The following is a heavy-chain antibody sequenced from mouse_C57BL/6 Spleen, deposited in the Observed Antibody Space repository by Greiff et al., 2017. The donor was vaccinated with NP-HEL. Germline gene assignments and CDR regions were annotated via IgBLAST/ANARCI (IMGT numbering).Heavy chain of an antibody. CDR1: GFTFTDYY. CDR2: IRNKANGYTT. D-gene: IGHD1-2*01. J-gene: IGHJ1*03. V-gene: IGHV7-3*01. Sequence: EVKLMESGGGLVQPGGSLSLSCAASGFTFTDYYMSWVRQPPGKALEWLGFIRNKANGYTTEYSASVKGRFTISRDNSQSILYLQMNALRAEDSATYYCARYNGSPDWYFDVWGTGTTVTVSS. CDR3: ARYNGSPDWYFDV.